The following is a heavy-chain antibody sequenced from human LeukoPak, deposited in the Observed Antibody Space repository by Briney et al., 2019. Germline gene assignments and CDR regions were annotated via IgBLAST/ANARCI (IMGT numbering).Heavy chain of an antibody. CDR3: ARDPKEMATLFDY. D-gene: IGHD5-24*01. CDR2: INPSGGST. CDR1: GYTFTSYD. Sequence: GASVKVSCKASGYTFTSYDINWVRQAPGQGLEWMGIINPSGGSTSYAQKFQGRVTMTRDTSTSTVYMELSSLRSEDTAVYYCARDPKEMATLFDYWGQGTLVTVSS. V-gene: IGHV1-46*01. J-gene: IGHJ4*02.